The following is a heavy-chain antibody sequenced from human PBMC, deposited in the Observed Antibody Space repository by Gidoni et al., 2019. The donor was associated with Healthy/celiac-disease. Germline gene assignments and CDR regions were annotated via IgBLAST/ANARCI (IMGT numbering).Heavy chain of an antibody. Sequence: QVQLVGSGGGVVQPGRALRLSCAAPGFTLSSYAMHWVRQAPGKGLEWVAVISYDGSNKYYADSVKGRFTISRDNSKNTLYLQMNSLRAEDTAVYYCARDSQDMVRGVICLYYWGQGTLVTVSS. V-gene: IGHV3-30*04. CDR1: GFTLSSYA. D-gene: IGHD3-10*01. CDR3: ARDSQDMVRGVICLYY. J-gene: IGHJ4*02. CDR2: ISYDGSNK.